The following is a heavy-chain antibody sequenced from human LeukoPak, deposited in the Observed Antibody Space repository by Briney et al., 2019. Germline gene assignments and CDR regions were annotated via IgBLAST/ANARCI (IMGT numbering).Heavy chain of an antibody. D-gene: IGHD2-15*01. J-gene: IGHJ3*02. CDR2: IKKEGSEK. CDR3: ARETYCSGGSCYKGNAFDI. V-gene: IGHV3-7*01. Sequence: GGSLRLSCAASGFTFSSHWMGWVRQAPGKGPEWVANIKKEGSEKYYVDAGKGRFTISRDNAKNSLYLQMNSLRADDTAVYYCARETYCSGGSCYKGNAFDIWGQGTMVTVSS. CDR1: GFTFSSHW.